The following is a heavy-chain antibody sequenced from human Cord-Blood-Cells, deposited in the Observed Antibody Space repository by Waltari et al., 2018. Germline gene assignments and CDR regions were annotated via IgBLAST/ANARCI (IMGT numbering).Heavy chain of an antibody. J-gene: IGHJ4*02. Sequence: QVQLVQSGAEVKKPGASVKVSCKASGYTFTSYAMHWVRQAPGQRLEWMGWINAANGNTKYSQKFQGRVTITRDTSASTAYMELSSLRSEDTAVYYCARASKDYYGSGSYFDYWGQGTLVTVSS. CDR3: ARASKDYYGSGSYFDY. V-gene: IGHV1-3*01. CDR2: INAANGNT. D-gene: IGHD3-10*01. CDR1: GYTFTSYA.